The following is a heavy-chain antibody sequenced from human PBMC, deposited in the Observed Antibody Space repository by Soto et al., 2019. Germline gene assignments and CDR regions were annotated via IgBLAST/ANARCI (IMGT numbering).Heavy chain of an antibody. CDR3: ATCLTTVTTENTQFDY. J-gene: IGHJ4*02. CDR2: ISSSSSYI. Sequence: EVQLVESGGGLVKPGGSLRLSCAASGFTFSSYSMNWVRQAPGKGLEWVSSISSSSSYIYYADSVKGRFTIARDNAKNTLYLQMNSLRAEDTAVYYCATCLTTVTTENTQFDYWGQGTLVTVSS. CDR1: GFTFSSYS. D-gene: IGHD4-4*01. V-gene: IGHV3-21*01.